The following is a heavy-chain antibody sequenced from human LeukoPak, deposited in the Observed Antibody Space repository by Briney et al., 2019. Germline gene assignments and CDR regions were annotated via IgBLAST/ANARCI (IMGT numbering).Heavy chain of an antibody. J-gene: IGHJ3*02. D-gene: IGHD3-3*01. CDR1: GFTFSSYW. Sequence: GGSLRLSCAASGFTFSSYWMYWVRQAPGKGLVWVSRINSDARNTNYADSVQGRFTISRDNAENTLYLQMNSLRVEDTAVYYCASGIGVGDSFDIWGQGTMVTVSS. CDR3: ASGIGVGDSFDI. V-gene: IGHV3-74*01. CDR2: INSDARNT.